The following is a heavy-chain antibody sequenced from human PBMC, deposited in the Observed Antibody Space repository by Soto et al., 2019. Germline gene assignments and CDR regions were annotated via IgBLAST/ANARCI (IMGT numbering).Heavy chain of an antibody. Sequence: QVHLVESGGGVVQPGRSLRLSCAASGFTFSSYAMHWVRRAPGKGLECVALISYDGINKYYADSVKGRFTVSRDNSKSTLYLQMHSLRAEDAAVYYCAKDGVSGWSDYFFDYWGQGTLVTVSS. CDR2: ISYDGINK. CDR1: GFTFSSYA. CDR3: AKDGVSGWSDYFFDY. D-gene: IGHD6-19*01. V-gene: IGHV3-30*18. J-gene: IGHJ4*02.